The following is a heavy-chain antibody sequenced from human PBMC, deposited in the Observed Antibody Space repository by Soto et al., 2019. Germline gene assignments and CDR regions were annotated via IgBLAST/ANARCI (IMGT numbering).Heavy chain of an antibody. CDR1: GYTFTGYY. D-gene: IGHD2-2*02. CDR3: ARAYCTSTRCYIDY. CDR2: VNLNSGGT. Sequence: ASVKVSCKASGYTFTGYYMPWVRQAPGQGLEWMVCVNLNSGGTNYAQKFKGRVTMTRDTYISTAYMELSRLRSDDTAVYYCARAYCTSTRCYIDYWGQGTLVTVSS. J-gene: IGHJ4*02. V-gene: IGHV1-2*02.